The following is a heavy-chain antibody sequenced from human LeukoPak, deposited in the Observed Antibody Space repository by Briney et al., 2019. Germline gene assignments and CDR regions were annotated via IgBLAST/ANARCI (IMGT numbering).Heavy chain of an antibody. D-gene: IGHD2-2*03. CDR2: IHSDGSSP. J-gene: IGHJ4*02. V-gene: IGHV3-74*01. CDR1: GFTVSSYW. Sequence: GGSLRLSCAASGFTVSSYWMHWVRQVPGKGLVWVSRIHSDGSSPSYADSVKGRFTISRDNAKNTLYLQMNSLRAEDTAVYYCARGWITSGAYYDYWGQGTLVTVSS. CDR3: ARGWITSGAYYDY.